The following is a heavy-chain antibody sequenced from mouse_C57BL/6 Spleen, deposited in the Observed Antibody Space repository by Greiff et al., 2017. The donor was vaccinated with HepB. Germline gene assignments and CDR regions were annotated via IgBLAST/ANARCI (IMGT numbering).Heavy chain of an antibody. J-gene: IGHJ4*01. CDR3: ARGYYGTPRDAMDY. Sequence: XLXQSGAELVKPGASVKLSCKASGYTFTSYWMQWVKQRPGQGLEWIGEIDPSDSYTNYNQKFKGKATLTVDTSSSTAYMQLSSLTSEDSAVYYCARGYYGTPRDAMDYWGQGTSVTVSS. V-gene: IGHV1-50*01. CDR2: IDPSDSYT. D-gene: IGHD1-1*01. CDR1: GYTFTSYW.